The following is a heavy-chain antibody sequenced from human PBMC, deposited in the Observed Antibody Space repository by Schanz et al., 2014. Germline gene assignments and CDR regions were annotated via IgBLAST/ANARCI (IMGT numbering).Heavy chain of an antibody. V-gene: IGHV3-30*18. CDR1: GFTFSGYG. J-gene: IGHJ4*02. CDR3: AKGASTLAD. Sequence: VQLVESGGGVVQPGRSLRLSCAASGFTFSGYGMHWVRQAPGKGLEWVAIISYDGRHKNYADSVKGRFTISRENSKMELCXXMHSPGVXDRVVYYCAKGASTLADWGPGTLATVSS. CDR2: ISYDGRHK. D-gene: IGHD6-6*01.